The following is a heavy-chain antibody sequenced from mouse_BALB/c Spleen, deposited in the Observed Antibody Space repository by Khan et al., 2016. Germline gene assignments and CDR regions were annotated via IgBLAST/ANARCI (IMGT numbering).Heavy chain of an antibody. Sequence: VQLQESGAELVRPGTSVKVSCKASGYAFTNYLIEWVKQRPGQGLEWIGVINPGSGGTNYNEKFKGKATLTADKSSSTAYMQLSSLTSDDSAVYFCARLPAGFAYWGQGTLVTVSA. CDR1: GYAFTNYL. CDR3: ARLPAGFAY. V-gene: IGHV1-54*01. CDR2: INPGSGGT. J-gene: IGHJ3*01.